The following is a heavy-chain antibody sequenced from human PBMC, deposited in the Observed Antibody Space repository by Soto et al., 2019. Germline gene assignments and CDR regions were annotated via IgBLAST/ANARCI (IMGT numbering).Heavy chain of an antibody. Sequence: QVQLVQSGAEVKKPGASVKVSCKASGYTIITYGVSWVRQAPGQGLDWLGWISTYNGNTRYAERLQGRVTMTTDTTTNTAYMELRNLRSDDTAVYYCARGPTDYYDNSANYFLDYWGQGTLVTVYS. D-gene: IGHD3-22*01. CDR3: ARGPTDYYDNSANYFLDY. J-gene: IGHJ4*02. CDR1: GYTIITYG. V-gene: IGHV1-18*01. CDR2: ISTYNGNT.